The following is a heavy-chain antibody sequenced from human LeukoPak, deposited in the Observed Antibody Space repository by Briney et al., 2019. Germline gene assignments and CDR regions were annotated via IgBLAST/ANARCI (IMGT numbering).Heavy chain of an antibody. CDR3: AKDGVYGSGSYYESWIDP. CDR1: GFTFDYYA. CDR2: ISWNSGSI. J-gene: IGHJ5*02. V-gene: IGHV3-9*01. Sequence: GSSLRLSCAASGFTFDYYAMHWVRQAPRKGLEWVSGISWNSGSIGYADSVKGRFTISRDNAKNSLYLQMNSLRPEDTALYYCAKDGVYGSGSYYESWIDPWGQGTLVTVSS. D-gene: IGHD3-10*01.